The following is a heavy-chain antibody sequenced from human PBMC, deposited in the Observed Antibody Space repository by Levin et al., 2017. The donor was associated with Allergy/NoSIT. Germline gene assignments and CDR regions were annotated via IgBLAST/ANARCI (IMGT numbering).Heavy chain of an antibody. CDR2: IKQDGSEK. D-gene: IGHD4-17*01. J-gene: IGHJ4*02. CDR1: GFTFSSYW. V-gene: IGHV3-7*04. Sequence: GESLKISCAASGFTFSSYWMSWVRQAPGKGLEWVANIKQDGSEKYYVDSVKGRFTISRDNAKNSLYLQMNSLRAEDTAVYYCARDGAGDYGDYVDYWGQGTLVTVSS. CDR3: ARDGAGDYGDYVDY.